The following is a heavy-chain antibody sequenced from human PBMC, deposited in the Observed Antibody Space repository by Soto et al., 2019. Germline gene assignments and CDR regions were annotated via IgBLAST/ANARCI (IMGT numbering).Heavy chain of an antibody. J-gene: IGHJ6*02. V-gene: IGHV1-18*01. CDR1: GYTFTSYG. CDR2: ISAYNGNT. CDR3: ARWLVVVQYYYYYYGMDV. Sequence: GASVKVSCKASGYTFTSYGISWVRQAPGQGLEWMGWISAYNGNTNYAQKLQGRVTMTTDTSTSTAYMELRSLRSDDTAVYYCARWLVVVQYYYYYYGMDVWGQGTTVTVSS. D-gene: IGHD3-22*01.